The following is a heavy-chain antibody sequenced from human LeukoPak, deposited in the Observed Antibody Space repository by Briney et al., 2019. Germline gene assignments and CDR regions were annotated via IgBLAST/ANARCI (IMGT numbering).Heavy chain of an antibody. V-gene: IGHV4-39*07. CDR1: GGSISSSSYY. D-gene: IGHD6-13*01. Sequence: PSETLSLTCTVSGGSISSSSYYWGWIRQPPGKGLEWIGSIYYSGSTYYNPSLKSRVTISVDTSKNQFSLKLSSVTAADTAVYYCARDLIAAAGTPYNWFDPWGQGTLVTVSS. CDR2: IYYSGST. J-gene: IGHJ5*02. CDR3: ARDLIAAAGTPYNWFDP.